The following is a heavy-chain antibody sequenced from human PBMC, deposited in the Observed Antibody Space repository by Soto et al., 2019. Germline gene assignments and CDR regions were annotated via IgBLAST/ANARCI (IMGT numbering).Heavy chain of an antibody. D-gene: IGHD2-2*03. J-gene: IGHJ5*02. CDR3: VRDGSKTLRDWFDP. Sequence: SETLSLTCTVSGASISGFYWSWIRKSAGKGLEWIGRIYATGTTDYNPPLKSRVMMSVDTSKKQFSLKLRSVTAADTAVYYCVRDGSKTLRDWFDPWGQGISVTVSS. CDR1: GASISGFY. V-gene: IGHV4-4*07. CDR2: IYATGTT.